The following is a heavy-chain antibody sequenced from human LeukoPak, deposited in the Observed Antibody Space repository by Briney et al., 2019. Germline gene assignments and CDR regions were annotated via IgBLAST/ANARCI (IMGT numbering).Heavy chain of an antibody. CDR3: ARRGDPDGDY. CDR2: ISAYNGNT. Sequence: ASVKVSCKASGYTFTSYGISWVRQAPGQGLEWMGWISAYNGNTNYAQKLQCRVTITTDTATSTAYMELRSLRSDDTAVYYCARRGDPDGDYWRQGTLVTVSS. V-gene: IGHV1-18*01. CDR1: GYTFTSYG. D-gene: IGHD2-21*01. J-gene: IGHJ4*02.